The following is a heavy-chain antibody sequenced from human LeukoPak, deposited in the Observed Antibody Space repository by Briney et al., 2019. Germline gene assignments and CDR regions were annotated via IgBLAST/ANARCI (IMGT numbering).Heavy chain of an antibody. J-gene: IGHJ3*02. D-gene: IGHD3-3*01. CDR1: GGTFSSHA. V-gene: IGHV1-69*05. CDR3: ASTRYYDFWSGYYAFDI. Sequence: SVKVSCKASGGTFSSHAISWVRQAPGQGLEWMGRIIPIFGTANYAQKFQGRVTITTDESTSTAYMELSSLRSEDTAVYYCASTRYYDFWSGYYAFDIWGQGTMVTVSS. CDR2: IIPIFGTA.